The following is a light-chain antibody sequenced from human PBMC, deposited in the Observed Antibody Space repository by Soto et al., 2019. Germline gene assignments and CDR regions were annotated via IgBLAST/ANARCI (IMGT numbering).Light chain of an antibody. Sequence: EVVMTQSPATLSVSPGDRATLSCRASQSVDTNVVWYKQKPGQPPRLLVHSASIRATGVPAMFTGIGSGTDFTLAISGLQSDDFAIYYCQQYYNWPPYTFRQGTRLQIK. CDR1: QSVDTN. V-gene: IGKV3-15*01. CDR3: QQYYNWPPYT. J-gene: IGKJ2*01. CDR2: SAS.